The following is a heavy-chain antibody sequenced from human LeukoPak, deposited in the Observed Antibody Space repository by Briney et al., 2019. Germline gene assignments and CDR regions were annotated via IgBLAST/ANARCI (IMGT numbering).Heavy chain of an antibody. CDR1: GGTFSSYA. CDR3: ARGDGYYNYYGMDV. J-gene: IGHJ6*02. CDR2: IIPIFGTA. V-gene: IGHV1-69*13. Sequence: GASVKVSCKASGGTFSSYAISWVRQAPGQGLEWMGGIIPIFGTANYAQKFQGRVTITADESTSTAYMELSSLRSEDTAVYYCARGDGYYNYYGMDVWGQGTTVTVSS.